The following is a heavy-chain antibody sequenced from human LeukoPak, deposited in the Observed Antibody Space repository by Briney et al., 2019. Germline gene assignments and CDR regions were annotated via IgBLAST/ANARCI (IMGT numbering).Heavy chain of an antibody. J-gene: IGHJ4*02. V-gene: IGHV4-4*07. CDR3: ARALYSYGSEYFDY. CDR1: GGSISSYY. CDR2: IYTSGST. Sequence: SETLSLTCTASGGSISSYYWSWIRQPAGKGLEWIGRIYTSGSTNYNPSLKSRVTMSVDTSKNQFSLKLSSVTAADTAVYYCARALYSYGSEYFDYWGQGTLVTVSS. D-gene: IGHD5-18*01.